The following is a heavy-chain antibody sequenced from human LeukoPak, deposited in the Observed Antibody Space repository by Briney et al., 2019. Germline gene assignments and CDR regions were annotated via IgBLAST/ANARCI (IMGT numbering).Heavy chain of an antibody. Sequence: SETLSLTCTVSGDSISINYDWGWIRQPPGKGLEWIGSIFYSGATYYSPSLKSRVAISVDTSKNQFSLKLSSMTAADTAVYYCVRHRQWLLFPDYWGQGTLVTVSS. CDR2: IFYSGAT. CDR3: VRHRQWLLFPDY. V-gene: IGHV4-39*01. D-gene: IGHD6-19*01. J-gene: IGHJ4*02. CDR1: GDSISINYD.